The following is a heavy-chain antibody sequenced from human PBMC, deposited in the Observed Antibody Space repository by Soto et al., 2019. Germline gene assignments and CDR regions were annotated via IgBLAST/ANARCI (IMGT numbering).Heavy chain of an antibody. D-gene: IGHD2-8*02. Sequence: PGESLKISCKGSGYSFTSYWISWVRQMPGKGLEWMGRIDPSDSYTNYSPSFQGHVTISADKSISTAYLQWSSLKASDTAMYYCASPAYWAYGMDVWGQGTTVTVSS. CDR3: ASPAYWAYGMDV. J-gene: IGHJ6*02. CDR2: IDPSDSYT. V-gene: IGHV5-10-1*01. CDR1: GYSFTSYW.